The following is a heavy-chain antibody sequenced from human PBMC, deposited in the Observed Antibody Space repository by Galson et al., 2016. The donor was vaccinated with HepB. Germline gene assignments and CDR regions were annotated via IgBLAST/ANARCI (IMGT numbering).Heavy chain of an antibody. CDR2: ITRITDGGTT. D-gene: IGHD3-10*01. CDR3: TIARYSSGDYYTY. CDR1: GFTFSYAW. Sequence: SLRLSCAASGFTFSYAWMSWVRQAPGKGLEWVGRITRITDGGTTDYAAPVKGRFTISRDDSENRLYLHMNSLKTEDTGVYYCTIARYSSGDYYTYWGQGTLVTVSS. V-gene: IGHV3-15*01. J-gene: IGHJ4*02.